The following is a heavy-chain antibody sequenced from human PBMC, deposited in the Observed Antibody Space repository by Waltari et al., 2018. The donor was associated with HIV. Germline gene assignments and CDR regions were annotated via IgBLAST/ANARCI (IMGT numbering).Heavy chain of an antibody. J-gene: IGHJ1*01. D-gene: IGHD2-8*01. CDR1: GYPLSDLS. V-gene: IGHV1-24*01. Sequence: QLIQSTPALKRPGASVTISCKVSGYPLSDLSLQWVRQGRGQRLEWMGGWREGRGRRLEWVRGLDPKNGKTVYSQRFLGRVSPAEDTSEETAFLELNSVTSDATAVYYCVTLYDESPLYYNFWGRGTLVTV. CDR2: LDPKNGKT. CDR3: VTLYDESPLYYNF.